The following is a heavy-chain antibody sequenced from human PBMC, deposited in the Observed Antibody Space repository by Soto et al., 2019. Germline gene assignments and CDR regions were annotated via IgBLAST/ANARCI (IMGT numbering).Heavy chain of an antibody. D-gene: IGHD3-22*01. Sequence: ASVKVSCKASGYTFTAYYLHWMRQAPGQGLEWMGWINPKNDDTNYAQKFHGTVTLTRDTSIMTAYMELSGLRSDDTAIYYCERGRLGFDGRGYYQFDSWGQRTLVTVSP. J-gene: IGHJ4*02. CDR1: GYTFTAYY. CDR3: ERGRLGFDGRGYYQFDS. CDR2: INPKNDDT. V-gene: IGHV1-2*02.